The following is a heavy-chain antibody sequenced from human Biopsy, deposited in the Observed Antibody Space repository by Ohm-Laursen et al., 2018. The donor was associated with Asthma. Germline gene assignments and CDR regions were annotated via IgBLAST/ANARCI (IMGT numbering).Heavy chain of an antibody. D-gene: IGHD4-17*01. CDR3: ASDFPKDYVRYNFQF. CDR1: GYSLTDLS. V-gene: IGHV1-24*01. Sequence: ASVKVSCKISGYSLTDLSMHWVRQAPGQGLEWMGGHDHEEGGTVNARRFQGRVTMTEDTSTDTAYMELSSLSSDDTAVYYCASDFPKDYVRYNFQFWGQGTLVTVS. J-gene: IGHJ4*02. CDR2: HDHEEGGT.